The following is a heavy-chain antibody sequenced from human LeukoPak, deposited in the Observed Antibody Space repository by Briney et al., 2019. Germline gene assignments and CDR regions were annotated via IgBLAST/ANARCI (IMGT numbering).Heavy chain of an antibody. CDR3: ARQSGGPSSGRASFDY. CDR1: GGSFSGYY. Sequence: SETLSLTCAVYGGSFSGYYWGWICQPPGKGLEWIGSIYYSGSTNYNLSLTSRVTMALDTSKNQFSLKLSSVTAADTAVYYCARQSGGPSSGRASFDYWGQGTLVTVSS. J-gene: IGHJ4*02. D-gene: IGHD3-22*01. V-gene: IGHV4-34*01. CDR2: IYYSGST.